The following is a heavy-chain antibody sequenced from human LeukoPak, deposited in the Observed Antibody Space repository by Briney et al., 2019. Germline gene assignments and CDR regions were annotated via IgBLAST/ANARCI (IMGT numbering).Heavy chain of an antibody. CDR2: MYYSGST. CDR1: GASISSGDYY. Sequence: PSETLSLTCTVSGASISSGDYYWSWIRQPPGKGLEWIAYMYYSGSTYCNPSLKSRVTMSADTSKNQLSLKLSSVTAADAAVYYCARPYYYDSRIDPWGQGILVTVSS. J-gene: IGHJ5*02. CDR3: ARPYYYDSRIDP. D-gene: IGHD3-22*01. V-gene: IGHV4-30-4*01.